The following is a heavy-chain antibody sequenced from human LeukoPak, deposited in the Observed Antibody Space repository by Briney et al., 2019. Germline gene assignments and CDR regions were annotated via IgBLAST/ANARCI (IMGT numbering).Heavy chain of an antibody. V-gene: IGHV4-34*01. CDR3: ARGGYDEQLGVDY. CDR2: INHSGST. CDR1: GFTFNTYA. Sequence: PGGSLRLSCAASGFTFNTYAMSWVRQAPGKGLEWIGEINHSGSTNYNPSLKSRVTISVDTSKNQFSLKLSSVTAADTAVYYCARGGYDEQLGVDYWGQGTLVTVSS. J-gene: IGHJ4*02. D-gene: IGHD6-6*01.